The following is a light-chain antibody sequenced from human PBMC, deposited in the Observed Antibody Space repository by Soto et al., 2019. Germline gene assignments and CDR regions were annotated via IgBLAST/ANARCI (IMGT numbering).Light chain of an antibody. J-gene: IGKJ3*01. CDR1: QGISSY. V-gene: IGKV1-9*01. CDR2: GAS. CDR3: QQVNSYPFT. Sequence: IQLTQSPSSLSASVGDRVTITCRASQGISSYLAWYQQKPGKAPKLLIYGASTLQSGVPSRFSGSGSGTDFTLTISSLQPEDCATYYCQQVNSYPFTFGPGTKVDIK.